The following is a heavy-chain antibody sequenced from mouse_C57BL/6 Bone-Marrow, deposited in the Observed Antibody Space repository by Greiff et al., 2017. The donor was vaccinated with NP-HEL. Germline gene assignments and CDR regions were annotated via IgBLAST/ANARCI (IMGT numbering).Heavy chain of an antibody. CDR1: GYTFTSYG. V-gene: IGHV1-81*01. CDR2: IYPRSGNT. CDR3: ARSGGTGY. J-gene: IGHJ2*01. Sequence: LQESGAELARPGASVKLSCKASGYTFTSYGISWVKQRTGQGLECIGEIYPRSGNTYYNEKFKGKATLTADKSSRTAYMELRSLTSEDSAVYFCARSGGTGYWGQGTTLTVSS. D-gene: IGHD3-3*01.